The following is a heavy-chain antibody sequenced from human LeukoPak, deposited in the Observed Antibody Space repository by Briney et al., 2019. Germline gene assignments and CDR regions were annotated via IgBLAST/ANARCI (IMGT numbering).Heavy chain of an antibody. J-gene: IGHJ6*03. CDR2: IYHSGST. V-gene: IGHV4-38-2*01. Sequence: SETLSLTCAVSGYSISSGYYWGWIRQPPGKGLEWIGSIYHSGSTYYNPSLKSRVTISVDTSKNQFSLKLSSVTAADTAVYYCARECYSSSSSAENYYYYYMDVWGKGTTVTVSS. CDR1: GYSISSGYY. D-gene: IGHD6-6*01. CDR3: ARECYSSSSSAENYYYYYMDV.